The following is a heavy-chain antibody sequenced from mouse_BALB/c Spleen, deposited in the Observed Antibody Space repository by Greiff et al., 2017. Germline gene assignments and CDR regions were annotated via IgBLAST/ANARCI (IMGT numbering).Heavy chain of an antibody. CDR3: TRDILFAY. Sequence: EVKLQESGGGLVQPGGSMKLSCVASGFTFSNYWMNWVRQSPEKGLEWVAEIRLKSNNYATHYAESVKGRFTISRDDSKSSVYLQMNNLRAEDTGIYYCTRDILFAYWGQGTLVTVSA. J-gene: IGHJ3*01. CDR2: IRLKSNNYAT. V-gene: IGHV6-6*02. CDR1: GFTFSNYW.